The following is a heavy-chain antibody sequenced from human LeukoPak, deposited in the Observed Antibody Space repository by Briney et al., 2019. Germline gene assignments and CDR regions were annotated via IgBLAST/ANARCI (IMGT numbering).Heavy chain of an antibody. V-gene: IGHV1-69*04. D-gene: IGHD3-22*01. CDR3: ARSLDYYDSSGAHDY. CDR2: IIPILGIA. Sequence: SVKVSCKASGYTFTSYAISWVRQAPGQGLEWMGRIIPILGIANYAQKFQGRVTITADKSTSTAYMELSSLRSEDTAVYYCARSLDYYDSSGAHDYWGQGTLVTVSS. CDR1: GYTFTSYA. J-gene: IGHJ4*02.